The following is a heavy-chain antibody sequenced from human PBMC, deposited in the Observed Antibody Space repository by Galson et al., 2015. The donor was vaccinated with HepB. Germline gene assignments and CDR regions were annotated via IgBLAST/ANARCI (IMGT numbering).Heavy chain of an antibody. Sequence: QSGAEVKRAGESLKISCKGSGYGFSTYWIGWVRQMPGEGLEWMGIIYPGDSDTRYRPSFQGQVTISADKSISTAYLQWNSLKASDAGIYYCARNLPGSSIWTFDYWGQGTLVTVSS. V-gene: IGHV5-51*01. CDR1: GYGFSTYW. D-gene: IGHD3/OR15-3a*01. J-gene: IGHJ4*02. CDR2: IYPGDSDT. CDR3: ARNLPGSSIWTFDY.